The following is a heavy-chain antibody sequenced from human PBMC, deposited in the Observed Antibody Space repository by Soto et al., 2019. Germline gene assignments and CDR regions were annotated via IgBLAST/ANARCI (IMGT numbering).Heavy chain of an antibody. CDR1: GYTFTSYG. Sequence: QVQLVQSGAEVKKPGASVKVSCKASGYTFTSYGISWVRQAPGQGLEWMGWISAYNGNTNYAQKLQGRVTMTTDPSTGTAHMELRSMRSDDTAVYYCARDRADSSDYFQHCGQGTLVTVAS. CDR2: ISAYNGNT. J-gene: IGHJ1*01. V-gene: IGHV1-18*01. D-gene: IGHD6-6*01. CDR3: ARDRADSSDYFQH.